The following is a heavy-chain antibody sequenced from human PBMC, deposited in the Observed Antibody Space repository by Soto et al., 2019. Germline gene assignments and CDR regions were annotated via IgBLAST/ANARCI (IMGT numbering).Heavy chain of an antibody. J-gene: IGHJ3*02. CDR3: ARDLPEPPAAFAELNAFAI. CDR1: GYTFTSYG. Sequence: QVQLVQSGAEVKKPGASVKVSCKASGYTFTSYGISWVRQAPGQGLEWMGWISDYNGNTNYAQKRQGRVTMITVTSTSTAHMGMRSLRSDDTAVYYCARDLPEPPAAFAELNAFAIWGQGTMVTVAS. D-gene: IGHD2-2*01. CDR2: ISDYNGNT. V-gene: IGHV1-18*01.